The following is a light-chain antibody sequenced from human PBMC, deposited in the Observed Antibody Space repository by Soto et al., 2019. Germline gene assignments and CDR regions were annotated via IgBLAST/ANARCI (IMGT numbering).Light chain of an antibody. CDR2: TAS. J-gene: IGKJ1*01. CDR3: QQTYITPQT. Sequence: DTQMTQSPTSLSASVGDRVTITCRASQTIANYLNWYQQKPGKAPKLLIYTASSLQSGVPSRFSRSGSGTDFTLTIRSLQPEDFATYYCQQTYITPQTFGQGTKV. V-gene: IGKV1-39*01. CDR1: QTIANY.